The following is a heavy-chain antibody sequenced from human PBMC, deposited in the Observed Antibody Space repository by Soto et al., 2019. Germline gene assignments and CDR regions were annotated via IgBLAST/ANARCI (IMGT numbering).Heavy chain of an antibody. CDR2: IIPIFGTA. CDR1: GGTFSSYA. D-gene: IGHD3-3*01. J-gene: IGHJ4*02. Sequence: SVKVSWKASGGTFSSYAISWVRQAPGQGLEWMGGIIPIFGTANYAQKFQGRVTITADESTSTAYMELSSLRSEDTAVYYCARGDPFGVVITSSYYFDYWGQGTLVTVSS. V-gene: IGHV1-69*13. CDR3: ARGDPFGVVITSSYYFDY.